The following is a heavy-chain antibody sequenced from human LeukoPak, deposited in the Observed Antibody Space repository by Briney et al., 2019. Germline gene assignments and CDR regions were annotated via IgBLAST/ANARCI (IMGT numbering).Heavy chain of an antibody. J-gene: IGHJ6*03. V-gene: IGHV4-59*01. CDR3: ARVAENYYYYYYMDV. D-gene: IGHD6-19*01. CDR1: GGSISSYY. CDR2: IYYSGST. Sequence: SETLSLTCTVSGGSISSYYWSWIRQPPGKGLEWIGYIYYSGSTNYNPSLKSRVTISVDTSKNQFSLKLSSVTAADTAVYYCARVAENYYYYYYMDVWGKGTTVTVSS.